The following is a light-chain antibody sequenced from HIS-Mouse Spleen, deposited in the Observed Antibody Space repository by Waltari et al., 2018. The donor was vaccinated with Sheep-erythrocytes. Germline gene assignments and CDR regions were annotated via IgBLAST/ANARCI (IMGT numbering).Light chain of an antibody. CDR1: ALPKQY. CDR3: YSTDSSGNHWV. Sequence: SYELTQPPSVSVSPGQTARITCSGDALPKQYAYWYQQKSGQAPWLVIYEDSKRPSGIPERFSGSTSGTMATLTISGAQVEDEADYYCYSTDSSGNHWVFGGGTKLTVL. J-gene: IGLJ3*02. CDR2: EDS. V-gene: IGLV3-10*01.